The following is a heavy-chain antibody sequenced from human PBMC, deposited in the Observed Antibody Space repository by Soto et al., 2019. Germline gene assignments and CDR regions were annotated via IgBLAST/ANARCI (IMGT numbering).Heavy chain of an antibody. CDR2: ISAYNGNT. J-gene: IGHJ6*02. D-gene: IGHD3-10*01. CDR3: ARGEFSYYGSGSYYNGDYYYGMDV. V-gene: IGHV1-18*01. Sequence: ASVKVSCKASGYTFTSYGISWVRQAPGQGLEWMGWISAYNGNTNYAQKLQGRVTMTTDTSTSTAYMELRSLRSDDTAVYYCARGEFSYYGSGSYYNGDYYYGMDVWGQGTTVTVSS. CDR1: GYTFTSYG.